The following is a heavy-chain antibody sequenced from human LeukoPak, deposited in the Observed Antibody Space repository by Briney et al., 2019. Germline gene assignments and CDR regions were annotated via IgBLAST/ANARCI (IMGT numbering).Heavy chain of an antibody. Sequence: SETLSLTCTVSGGSISSYYWSWIRQPAGKGLEWIGRIYTSGSTNYNPSLKSRVTMSVDTSKNQFSLKLLSVTAADTALYYCARVPTYSSRSVSAFDLWGQGTMVSVSS. D-gene: IGHD6-19*01. V-gene: IGHV4-4*07. CDR3: ARVPTYSSRSVSAFDL. J-gene: IGHJ3*01. CDR2: IYTSGST. CDR1: GGSISSYY.